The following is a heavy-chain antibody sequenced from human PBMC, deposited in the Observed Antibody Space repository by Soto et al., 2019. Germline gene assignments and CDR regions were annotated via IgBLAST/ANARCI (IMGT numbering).Heavy chain of an antibody. J-gene: IGHJ2*01. Sequence: EVQLLESGGGLVQPGGSLRLSCAASGFTFSAYAMGWVRQAPGKGLEWVSTIHGGGGATHYADSVKGRFTISRDDSKKTLYAQMNSMRAEDTAVSYCAKFEGHPLEYWYLDFWGRGTLVTVSS. CDR3: AKFEGHPLEYWYLDF. D-gene: IGHD1-1*01. CDR1: GFTFSAYA. CDR2: IHGGGGAT. V-gene: IGHV3-23*01.